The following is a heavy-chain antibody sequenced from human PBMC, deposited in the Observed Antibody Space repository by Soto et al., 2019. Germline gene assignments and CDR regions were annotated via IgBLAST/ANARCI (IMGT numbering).Heavy chain of an antibody. CDR1: GGTFNTYG. Sequence: QVQLVQSGAELKKPGSSVKVSCKASGGTFNTYGISWVRQAPGQGIEWMGGIIPLYGTTNYAQKFKGRVTITADESTGTVYMELSSLRFEDTAIYYFAWSRGSSCYNWFAPWGQGTLVTFSS. V-gene: IGHV1-69*01. CDR2: IIPLYGTT. CDR3: AWSRGSSCYNWFAP. D-gene: IGHD1-26*01. J-gene: IGHJ5*02.